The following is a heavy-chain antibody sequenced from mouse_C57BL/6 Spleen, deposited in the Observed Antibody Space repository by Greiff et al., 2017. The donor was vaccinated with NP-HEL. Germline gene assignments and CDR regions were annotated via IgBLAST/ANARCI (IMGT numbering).Heavy chain of an antibody. V-gene: IGHV1-61*01. J-gene: IGHJ2*01. CDR1: GYTFTSYW. CDR2: IYPSDSET. CDR3: AQSGFDY. D-gene: IGHD3-1*01. Sequence: QVQLQQPGAELVRPGSSVKLSCKASGYTFTSYWMDWVKQRPGQGLEWIGNIYPSDSETHYNQKFKDKATLTVDKSSSTAYMQLSSLTSEDSAVGGGAQSGFDYWGQGTTLTVAS.